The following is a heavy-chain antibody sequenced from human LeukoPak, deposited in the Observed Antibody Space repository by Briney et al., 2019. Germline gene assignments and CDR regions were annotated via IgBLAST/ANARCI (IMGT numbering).Heavy chain of an antibody. CDR1: GFTFSSYS. CDR3: AGEPTTVTTFYYGMDV. CDR2: ISSSSSYI. J-gene: IGHJ6*02. V-gene: IGHV3-21*01. Sequence: PGGSLRLSCAASGFTFSSYSMNWVRQAPGKGLEWVSSISSSSSYIYYADSVKGRFTISRDNAKNSLYLQMNSLRAEDTAVYYCAGEPTTVTTFYYGMDVWGQGTTVTVSS. D-gene: IGHD4-17*01.